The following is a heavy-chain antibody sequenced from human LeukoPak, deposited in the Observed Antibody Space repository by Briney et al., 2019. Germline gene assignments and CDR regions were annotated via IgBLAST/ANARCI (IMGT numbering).Heavy chain of an antibody. J-gene: IGHJ6*03. CDR1: GFTFSSYA. V-gene: IGHV3-23*01. D-gene: IGHD6-25*01. CDR2: ISGSGGST. Sequence: QTGGSLRLSCAASGFTFSSYAMSWVRQAPGKGLEWVSAISGSGGSTYYADSVKGRFTISRDNSKNTLYLQMNSLRAEDTAVYYCAKDFAVAAIYYYYMDVWGKGTTVTVSS. CDR3: AKDFAVAAIYYYYMDV.